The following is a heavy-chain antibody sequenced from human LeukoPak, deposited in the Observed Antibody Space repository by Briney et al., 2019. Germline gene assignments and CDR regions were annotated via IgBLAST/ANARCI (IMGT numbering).Heavy chain of an antibody. Sequence: GASVKVSCKASGYTFTGYYMHWVRQAPGQGLEWMGWINPNSGGTNYARKFQGRVTMTRDTSISTAYMELSRLRSDDTAVYYCASDLSSSPAWGFDYWGQGTLVTVSS. CDR2: INPNSGGT. D-gene: IGHD6-13*01. CDR3: ASDLSSSPAWGFDY. J-gene: IGHJ4*02. V-gene: IGHV1-2*02. CDR1: GYTFTGYY.